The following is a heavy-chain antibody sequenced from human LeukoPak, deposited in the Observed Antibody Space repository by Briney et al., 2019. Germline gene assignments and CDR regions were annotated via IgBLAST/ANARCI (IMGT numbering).Heavy chain of an antibody. D-gene: IGHD2-2*01. J-gene: IGHJ4*02. CDR3: AKVRAILLGYFDY. Sequence: GGSLRLSCAASGFTFNTYAMSWVRQAPGKGLEWVSVISGSGGNTYHADSGKGRFTISRDNSKNTLYLQMNSLRAEDTAVYYCAKVRAILLGYFDYWGQGTLVTVSS. CDR1: GFTFNTYA. CDR2: ISGSGGNT. V-gene: IGHV3-23*01.